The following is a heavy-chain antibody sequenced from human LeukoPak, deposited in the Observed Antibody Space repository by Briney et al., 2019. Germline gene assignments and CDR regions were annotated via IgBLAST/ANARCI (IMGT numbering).Heavy chain of an antibody. CDR2: INHSGST. Sequence: PGGSLRLSCAASGFTFSSYAMSWVRQAPGKGLEWIGEINHSGSTNYNPSLKSRVTISVDTSKNQFSLKLSSVTAADTAVYYCARAYYYSLLDYYGMDVWGQGTTVTVSS. D-gene: IGHD3-10*01. J-gene: IGHJ6*02. V-gene: IGHV4-34*01. CDR3: ARAYYYSLLDYYGMDV. CDR1: GFTFSSYA.